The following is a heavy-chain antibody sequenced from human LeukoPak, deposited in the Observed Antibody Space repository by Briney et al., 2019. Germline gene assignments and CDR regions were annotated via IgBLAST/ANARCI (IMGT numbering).Heavy chain of an antibody. V-gene: IGHV4-59*01. J-gene: IGHJ4*02. CDR3: ARDSGPRDELRYFDWLPDY. Sequence: PSETLSLTCTVSGGSIRSYYWSWIRQPPGKGLEWIGYINYSGNTDYNPSLKSRVTVSVDTSKNQFSLNLRSVTAADAAVYYCARDSGPRDELRYFDWLPDYWGQGTLVTVSS. CDR2: INYSGNT. D-gene: IGHD3-9*01. CDR1: GGSIRSYY.